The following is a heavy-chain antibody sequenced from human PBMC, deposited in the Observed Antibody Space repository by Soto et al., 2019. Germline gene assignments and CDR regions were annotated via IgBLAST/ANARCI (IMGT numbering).Heavy chain of an antibody. Sequence: GGSLRLSCAASGFTFSNFWMSWVRQAPGRGLEWVASIKQDGSEKYYVESVKGRFTISRDNAKNSLFLQMNSLRAEDTAVYYCTRSPPYDYVWGSYRYYFDYWGQGT. CDR2: IKQDGSEK. CDR1: GFTFSNFW. J-gene: IGHJ4*02. V-gene: IGHV3-7*03. D-gene: IGHD3-16*02. CDR3: TRSPPYDYVWGSYRYYFDY.